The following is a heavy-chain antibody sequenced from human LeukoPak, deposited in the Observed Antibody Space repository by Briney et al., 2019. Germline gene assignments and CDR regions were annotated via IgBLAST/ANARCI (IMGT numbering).Heavy chain of an antibody. V-gene: IGHV3-48*01. CDR1: GFTVSSYN. J-gene: IGHJ4*02. Sequence: GGSLRLSCAVSGFTVSSYNMNWVRQAPGKGLEWVSYIGSAGSTKFYADSVKGRFTASRDNAKNSRFLQMNSLRAEDTAVYYCARDRYSINLYMTCDYWGQGTLVTVSS. CDR2: IGSAGSTK. CDR3: ARDRYSINLYMTCDY. D-gene: IGHD6-13*01.